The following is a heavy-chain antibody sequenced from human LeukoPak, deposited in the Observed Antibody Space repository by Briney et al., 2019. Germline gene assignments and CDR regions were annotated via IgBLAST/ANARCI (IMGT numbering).Heavy chain of an antibody. CDR3: AREVEVVPATMGAYYYYYMDV. J-gene: IGHJ6*03. CDR1: GFTISNHW. Sequence: PAGSLRLSCAASGFTISNHWMHWVRQAPGKGLVWVSRINSVGMRTSYADSVKGRFTISRDNAKNTLYLQMNSLRPDDTAVYYCAREVEVVPATMGAYYYYYMDVWGKGTAVTVSS. CDR2: INSVGMRT. D-gene: IGHD2-2*01. V-gene: IGHV3-74*01.